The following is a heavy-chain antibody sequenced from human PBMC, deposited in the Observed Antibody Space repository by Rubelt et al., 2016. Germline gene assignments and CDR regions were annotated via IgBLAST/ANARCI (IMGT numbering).Heavy chain of an antibody. CDR3: AKDIRQQWLVMGHDY. Sequence: QVQLQESGPGLVKPSETLSLTCTVSGGSVSSGSYYWSWIRQPPGKGLEWIGYIYYSGSTNYNPSLKCRVTISVDTSKNQFSLKLSSVTAADTAVYYCAKDIRQQWLVMGHDYWGQGTLVTVSS. V-gene: IGHV4-61*01. J-gene: IGHJ4*02. D-gene: IGHD6-19*01. CDR1: GGSVSSGSYY. CDR2: IYYSGST.